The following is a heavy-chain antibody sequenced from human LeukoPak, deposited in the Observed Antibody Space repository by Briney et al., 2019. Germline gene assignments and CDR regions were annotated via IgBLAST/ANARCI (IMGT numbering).Heavy chain of an antibody. CDR1: GFTFSSYW. CDR3: ARKNSLDY. Sequence: GGSLRLSCVVSGFTFSSYWMSWVRQAPGKGLEWVANIKQDGSAIYYVDSVKGRFTISRDNAKNSLYLQMNSLRVDDTAVYYCARKNSLDYWGQGTLVTVSS. CDR2: IKQDGSAI. D-gene: IGHD2/OR15-2a*01. V-gene: IGHV3-7*01. J-gene: IGHJ4*02.